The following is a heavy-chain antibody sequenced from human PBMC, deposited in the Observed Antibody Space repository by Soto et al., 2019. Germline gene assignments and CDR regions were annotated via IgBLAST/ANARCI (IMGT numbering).Heavy chain of an antibody. CDR3: ARGPESGDF. D-gene: IGHD1-26*01. V-gene: IGHV3-30*04. CDR2: ISYDGSEK. Sequence: QVQLVESGGGVVQPGRSLRLSCATSGFTFSTFSMHWVRQAPGKGLEWVAHISYDGSEKDYADSVKGRFTISRDTSDNTLFLQMNSLTSEDTGVYYCARGPESGDFWGQGTLVTVPS. J-gene: IGHJ4*02. CDR1: GFTFSTFS.